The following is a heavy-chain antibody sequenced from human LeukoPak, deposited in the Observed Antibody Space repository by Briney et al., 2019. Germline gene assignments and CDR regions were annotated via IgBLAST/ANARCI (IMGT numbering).Heavy chain of an antibody. CDR1: GFTFDDYA. V-gene: IGHV3-9*01. CDR2: ISWNSGSI. CDR3: AKGPYYYDSSGYQYFQH. D-gene: IGHD3-22*01. J-gene: IGHJ1*01. Sequence: SGGSLRLSCAASGFTFDDYAMHWVRQAPGKGLEWVSGISWNSGSIGYADSVKGRFTISRDNAKNSLYLQMNSLRAEDTALYYCAKGPYYYDSSGYQYFQHWGQGTLVTVSS.